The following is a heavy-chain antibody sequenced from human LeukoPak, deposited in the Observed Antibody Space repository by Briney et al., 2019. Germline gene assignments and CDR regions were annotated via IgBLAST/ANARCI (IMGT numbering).Heavy chain of an antibody. CDR1: GFTFSSYS. V-gene: IGHV3-21*01. CDR2: ISSISSYI. D-gene: IGHD5-12*01. J-gene: IGHJ6*03. Sequence: GGSLRLSCAASGFTFSSYSMNWVRQAPGKGLEWVSSISSISSYIYYADSVKGRFTISRDNSKNTLYLQMKSLRAEDTAVYYCAKGGGYEAQYYYYYLDVWGKGTTVTISS. CDR3: AKGGGYEAQYYYYYLDV.